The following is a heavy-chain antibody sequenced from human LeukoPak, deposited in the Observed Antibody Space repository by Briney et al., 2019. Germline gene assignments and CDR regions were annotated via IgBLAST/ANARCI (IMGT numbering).Heavy chain of an antibody. V-gene: IGHV4-61*01. CDR1: GGSISSGSYY. J-gene: IGHJ3*02. CDR3: ARVLRRDGYNYSAFDI. CDR2: IYYSGST. D-gene: IGHD5-24*01. Sequence: KASQTLSLTCTVSGGSISSGSYYRSWIRQPPGKGLEWIGYIYYSGSTNYNPSLKSRVTISVDTSKNQFSLKLSSVTAADTAVYYCARVLRRDGYNYSAFDIWGQGTMVTVSS.